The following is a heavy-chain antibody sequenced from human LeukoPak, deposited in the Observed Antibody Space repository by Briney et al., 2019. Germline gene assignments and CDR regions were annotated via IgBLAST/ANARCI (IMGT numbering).Heavy chain of an antibody. CDR3: ARETRSYYFLNMDV. D-gene: IGHD1-26*01. CDR1: GFTFNSYS. J-gene: IGHJ6*03. V-gene: IGHV3-48*04. Sequence: PGGSLRLSCAASGFTFNSYSMNWVRQAPGKGLEWVSYISSSGSSIYYADSVKGRFTISRDNAKKSLYLQMNSLRAEDTAVYYCARETRSYYFLNMDVWGKGTTVTVSS. CDR2: ISSSGSSI.